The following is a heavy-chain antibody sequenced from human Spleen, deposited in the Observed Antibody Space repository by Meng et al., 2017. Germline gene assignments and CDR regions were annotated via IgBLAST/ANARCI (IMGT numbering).Heavy chain of an antibody. D-gene: IGHD3-22*01. V-gene: IGHV4-31*03. J-gene: IGHJ5*02. CDR1: GGSISSGDYF. Sequence: QVQLQESGPGLVKPSQTLSLTCSVSGGSISSGDYFWSWIRQPPGKGLEWIGCISYSGSTYYDPSLKSRVTISLDTSKNQLSLKLSSMTAADTAVYYCARYVFDSSSLYSNWFDPWGQGTLVTVSS. CDR2: ISYSGST. CDR3: ARYVFDSSSLYSNWFDP.